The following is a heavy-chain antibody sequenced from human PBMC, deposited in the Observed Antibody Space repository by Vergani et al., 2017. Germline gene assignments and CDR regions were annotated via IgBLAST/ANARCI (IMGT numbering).Heavy chain of an antibody. J-gene: IGHJ4*02. D-gene: IGHD7-27*01. CDR3: AREPGDDPQGGC. Sequence: EVQLVESGGGLVQPGGSLRLSCAASGFTFSSYEMNWVRQAPGKGLEWVSYISSSGSTIYYADSVKGRFTISRDNAKNSLYLQMNSLRAEDTAVYYCAREPGDDPQGGCWGQGTLVTVSS. V-gene: IGHV3-48*03. CDR2: ISSSGSTI. CDR1: GFTFSSYE.